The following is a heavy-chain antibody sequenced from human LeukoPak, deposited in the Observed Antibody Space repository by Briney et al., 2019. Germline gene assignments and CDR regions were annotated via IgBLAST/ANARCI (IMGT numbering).Heavy chain of an antibody. CDR2: ISYDGSNK. CDR1: GFTFSSYA. D-gene: IGHD5-18*01. CDR3: ARNNSYGYGTLDY. V-gene: IGHV3-30-3*01. J-gene: IGHJ4*02. Sequence: GGSLRLSCAASGFTFSSYAMHWVRQAPGKGLEWVAVISYDGSNKYYADSVKGRFTISRDNSKNTLYLQMNSLRAEDTAVYYCARNNSYGYGTLDYWGQGALVTVSS.